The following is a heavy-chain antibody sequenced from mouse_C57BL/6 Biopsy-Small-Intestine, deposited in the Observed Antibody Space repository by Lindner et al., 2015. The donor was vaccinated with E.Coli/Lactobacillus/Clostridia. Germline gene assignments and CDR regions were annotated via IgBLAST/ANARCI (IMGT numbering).Heavy chain of an antibody. CDR3: ARRWDYYGSSKGAMDY. CDR2: ISSGGSYT. CDR1: GFTFSSYG. V-gene: IGHV5-6*01. D-gene: IGHD1-1*01. Sequence: VQLQESGGDLVEPGGSLKLSCAASGFTFSSYGMSWVRQTPDKRLEWVATISSGGSYTYYPDSVKGRFTISRDNAKNTLYLQMSSLKSEDTAMYYCARRWDYYGSSKGAMDYWGQGTSVTVSS. J-gene: IGHJ4*01.